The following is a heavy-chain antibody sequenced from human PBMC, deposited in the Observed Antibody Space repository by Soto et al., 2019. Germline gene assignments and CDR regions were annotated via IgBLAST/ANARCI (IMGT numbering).Heavy chain of an antibody. CDR3: ARTTVPTWYFDY. CDR1: GGSISSYY. Sequence: SETLSLTCTVSGGSISSYYWSWIRQPPGKGLEWIGYIYYSGSTNYNPSLKSRVTISVDTSKNQFSLKLSSVTAADTAVYYCARTTVPTWYFDYWGQGTLVTVST. CDR2: IYYSGST. J-gene: IGHJ4*02. V-gene: IGHV4-59*01. D-gene: IGHD4-17*01.